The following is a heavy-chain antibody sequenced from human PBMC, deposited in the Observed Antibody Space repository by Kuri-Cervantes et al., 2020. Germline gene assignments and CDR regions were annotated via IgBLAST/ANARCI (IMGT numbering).Heavy chain of an antibody. CDR2: IKSKTDGGTT. CDR1: GFTFSNAW. V-gene: IGHV3-15*01. J-gene: IGHJ3*02. Sequence: GGSLRLSCAASGFTFSNAWMSWVRQAPGKGLEWVGRIKSKTDGGTTDYAAPVKGRFTISRDDSKNTLYLRMNSLKTEDTAVYYCTTDSEDVAFDIWGQGTMVTVSS. D-gene: IGHD5-24*01. CDR3: TTDSEDVAFDI.